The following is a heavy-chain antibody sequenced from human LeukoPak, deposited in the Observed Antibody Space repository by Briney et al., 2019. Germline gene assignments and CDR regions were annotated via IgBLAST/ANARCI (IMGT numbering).Heavy chain of an antibody. CDR3: ARLLPSGGMDV. CDR2: IDYSGTT. CDR1: GGSISNNNR. Sequence: PSGTLSLTCAVSGGSISNNNRWTWVRQPPGKGLAWIGEIDYSGTTNYNPSLKSRATISVDKSKEQFSLNLSSVTAADTAVYYCARLLPSGGMDVWGQGTTVTVSS. J-gene: IGHJ6*02. D-gene: IGHD2-15*01. V-gene: IGHV4-4*02.